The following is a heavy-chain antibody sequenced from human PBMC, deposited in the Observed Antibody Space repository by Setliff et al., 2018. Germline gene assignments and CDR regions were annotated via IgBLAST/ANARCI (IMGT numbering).Heavy chain of an antibody. CDR2: IYYSGST. CDR3: ARAFGLQYYFDY. Sequence: PSETLSLTCAVYGGSFSTYYWIWIRQPPGKGLEWIGYIYYSGSTNYSPSLKSRVTISVDTSKNQFSLKLSSVTAADTAVYYCARAFGLQYYFDYWGQGTLVTVSS. CDR1: GGSFSTYY. D-gene: IGHD3-16*01. V-gene: IGHV4-59*08. J-gene: IGHJ4*02.